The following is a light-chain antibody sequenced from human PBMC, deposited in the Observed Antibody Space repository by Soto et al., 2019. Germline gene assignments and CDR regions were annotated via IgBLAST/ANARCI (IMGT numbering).Light chain of an antibody. V-gene: IGKV1-9*01. CDR3: RQFNSFPRT. CDR2: AAA. CDR1: QGISGY. Sequence: DIQLTQSPSFLSASVGDRVTITCRASQGISGYLAWYQQKPGNAPKLLIYAAATLQSGVPSRFSGSGSGTDFTLTISSLQSEDFATYFCRQFNSFPRTFGQGTKVEIK. J-gene: IGKJ1*01.